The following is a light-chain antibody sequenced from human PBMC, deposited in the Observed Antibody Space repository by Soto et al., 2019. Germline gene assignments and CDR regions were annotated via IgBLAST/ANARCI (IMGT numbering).Light chain of an antibody. CDR1: QTISSW. V-gene: IGKV1-5*03. J-gene: IGKJ1*01. CDR2: KAS. CDR3: QQYNSYSKWT. Sequence: DIQMTQSPSTLSGSVGDRVTITCRASQTISSWLAWYQQKPGKAPKLLIYKASTLKSGVPSRFSGSGSGTEFTLTISSLQPDDFATYYCQQYNSYSKWTFGQGTKV.